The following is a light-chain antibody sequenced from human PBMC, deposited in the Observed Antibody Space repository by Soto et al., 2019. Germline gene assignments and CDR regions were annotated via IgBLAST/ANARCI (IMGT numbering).Light chain of an antibody. Sequence: QSALTQPASVSASPGQSITISCTGTTSGVGKYNLVSWYQQHPGKAPKLMIYEDIERPSGVSNRFSGSKSGNTASLTISGLQTEDEADYYCSSYAGGTGVVFGGGTKLTVL. CDR2: EDI. CDR3: SSYAGGTGVV. V-gene: IGLV2-23*01. CDR1: TSGVGKYNL. J-gene: IGLJ2*01.